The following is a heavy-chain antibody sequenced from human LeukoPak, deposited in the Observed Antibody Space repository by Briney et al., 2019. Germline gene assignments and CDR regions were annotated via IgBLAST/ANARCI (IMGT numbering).Heavy chain of an antibody. V-gene: IGHV1-3*01. Sequence: ASVKVSRKASGYTFTSYAMHWVRQAPGQRLEWMGWINAGNGNTKYSQKFQGRVTITRDTSASTAYMELSSLRSEDTAVYYCARRSDWGSWYFDYWGQGTLVTVSS. CDR1: GYTFTSYA. CDR2: INAGNGNT. J-gene: IGHJ4*02. CDR3: ARRSDWGSWYFDY. D-gene: IGHD7-27*01.